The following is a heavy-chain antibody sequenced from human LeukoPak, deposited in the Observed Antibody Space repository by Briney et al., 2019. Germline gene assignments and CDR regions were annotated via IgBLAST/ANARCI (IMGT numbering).Heavy chain of an antibody. CDR1: GFTFSNYG. V-gene: IGHV3-30*03. CDR3: AREGMGTTFSAWFDP. D-gene: IGHD1-7*01. J-gene: IGHJ5*02. Sequence: GGSLRLSCAASGFTFSNYGMHWVRQAPGKGLEWVAVVSSDGSIDYYADSLRGRFTVSRDNSKNTMFLQFNTLRPEDTAVYYCAREGMGTTFSAWFDPWGQGTLVTVSS. CDR2: VSSDGSID.